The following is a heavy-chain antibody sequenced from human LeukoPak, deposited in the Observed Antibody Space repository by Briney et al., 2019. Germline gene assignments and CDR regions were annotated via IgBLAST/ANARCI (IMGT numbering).Heavy chain of an antibody. CDR2: ISSSSSPI. CDR1: GFTFSSYS. V-gene: IGHV3-48*04. CDR3: WGSTSSKFDY. D-gene: IGHD2-2*01. Sequence: GGSLRLSCAASGFTFSSYSMNWVRQAPGKGLEWVSYISSSSSPIYYAGSVKGRFTISRDNAKNSLYLQMNSLRAEDTAVYYCWGSTSSKFDYWGQGTLVTVSS. J-gene: IGHJ4*02.